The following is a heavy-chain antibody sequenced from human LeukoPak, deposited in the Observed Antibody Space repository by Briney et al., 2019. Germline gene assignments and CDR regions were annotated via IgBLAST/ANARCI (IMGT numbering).Heavy chain of an antibody. CDR1: GFIFSNYG. CDR3: AKDLWFGELVRGGYFDC. J-gene: IGHJ4*02. D-gene: IGHD3-10*01. V-gene: IGHV3-30*18. Sequence: PGRSLRLSCAASGFIFSNYGMHWVRQAPGKGLEWVAVISYDGSNKYYADSVKGRFTISRDSSKNTLYLQMNSLRAEDTVVYYCAKDLWFGELVRGGYFDCWGQGTLVTVSS. CDR2: ISYDGSNK.